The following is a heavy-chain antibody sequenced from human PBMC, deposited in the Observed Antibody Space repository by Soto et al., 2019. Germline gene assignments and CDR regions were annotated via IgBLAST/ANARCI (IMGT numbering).Heavy chain of an antibody. CDR2: IIPIFGTA. V-gene: IGHV1-69*13. J-gene: IGHJ6*02. CDR1: GGTFSSYA. D-gene: IGHD2-2*01. Sequence: SVKVSCKASGGTFSSYAISWVRQAPGQGLEWMGGIIPIFGTANYAQKFQGRVTITADESTSTAYMELSSLRSEDTAVYYCARGAIVVVPAAITYYGMDVWGQGTTVTVS. CDR3: ARGAIVVVPAAITYYGMDV.